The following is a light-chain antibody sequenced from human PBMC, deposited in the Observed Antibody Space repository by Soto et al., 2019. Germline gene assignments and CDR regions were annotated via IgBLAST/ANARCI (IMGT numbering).Light chain of an antibody. Sequence: QSVLTQPASVSGSPGQSITISCTGTSSDVGCYSYVSLYQQHPGKAPKLMIYEVSNRPSGVSNRFSGSKSGNTASLTISGLQAEDEADYYCSSYTSSSTRVFGTGTKVTVL. J-gene: IGLJ1*01. CDR1: SSDVGCYSY. CDR3: SSYTSSSTRV. CDR2: EVS. V-gene: IGLV2-14*01.